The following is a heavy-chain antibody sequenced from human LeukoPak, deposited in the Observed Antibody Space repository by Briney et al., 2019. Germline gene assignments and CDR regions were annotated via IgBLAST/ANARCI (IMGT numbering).Heavy chain of an antibody. V-gene: IGHV3-23*01. CDR2: ITGTGGNT. CDR1: GFTFSSYS. CDR3: AKDHGTAVAGFYY. Sequence: GGSLRLSCAASGFTFSSYSMSWVRQAPGKGLEWVSGITGTGGNTYYADSVKGRFTVSRDTSKNTLYLQINSLRAEDTAIYYCAKDHGTAVAGFYYWGQGTLVTVSS. J-gene: IGHJ4*02. D-gene: IGHD3-9*01.